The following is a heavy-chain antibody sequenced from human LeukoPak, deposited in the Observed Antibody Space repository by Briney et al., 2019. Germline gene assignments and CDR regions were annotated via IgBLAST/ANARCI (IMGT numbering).Heavy chain of an antibody. CDR1: GFTFRSYG. CDR3: AKGVQYSSSWEDY. Sequence: GGSLRLSCAASGFTFRSYGMSWVRQAPGKGLEWVSAISGSGGSTYYADSVKGRFTISRDNSKNTLYLQMNSLRAEDTAVYYCAKGVQYSSSWEDYWGQGTLVTVSS. CDR2: ISGSGGST. D-gene: IGHD6-13*01. J-gene: IGHJ4*02. V-gene: IGHV3-23*01.